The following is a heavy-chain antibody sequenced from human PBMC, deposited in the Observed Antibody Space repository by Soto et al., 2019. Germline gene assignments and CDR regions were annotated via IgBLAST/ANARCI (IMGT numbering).Heavy chain of an antibody. CDR1: GFTFSSYG. CDR2: ISYDGSNK. V-gene: IGHV3-30*18. J-gene: IGHJ6*02. Sequence: QVQLVESGGGVVQPGRSLRLSCAASGFTFSSYGMHWVRQAPGKGLAWVAVISYDGSNKYYADSVKGRFTISRDNSKNTLYLQMNSLRAEDTAVYYCAKDPSGERYYYGMDVWGQGTTVTVSS. CDR3: AKDPSGERYYYGMDV.